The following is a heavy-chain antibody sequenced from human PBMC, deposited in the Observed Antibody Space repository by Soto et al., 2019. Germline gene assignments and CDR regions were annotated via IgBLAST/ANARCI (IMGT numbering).Heavy chain of an antibody. CDR2: IIPIFGTA. V-gene: IGHV1-69*13. CDR1: GGTFSSYA. Sequence: SVKVSCKASGGTFSSYAISWVRQAPGQGLEWMGGIIPIFGTANYAQKFQGRVTITADESTSTAYMELSSLRSEDTAVYYCAREWRYCSGGSCFEVNWFDPWGQGTLVTVSS. CDR3: AREWRYCSGGSCFEVNWFDP. J-gene: IGHJ5*02. D-gene: IGHD2-15*01.